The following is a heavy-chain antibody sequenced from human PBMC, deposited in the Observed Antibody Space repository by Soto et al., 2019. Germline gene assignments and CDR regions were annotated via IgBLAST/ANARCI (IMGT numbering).Heavy chain of an antibody. D-gene: IGHD3-22*01. Sequence: QVQLVQSGAEVKKPGASVKVSCKASGYTFTNYAMHWVRQAPGQRLGWMGWINAGNGNTKYSQQFQGRVTITRDTSASTAYMELSSLRSEDTAVYYCARSSGYYYFEYWGQGTRVTVSS. CDR2: INAGNGNT. CDR1: GYTFTNYA. CDR3: ARSSGYYYFEY. V-gene: IGHV1-3*01. J-gene: IGHJ4*02.